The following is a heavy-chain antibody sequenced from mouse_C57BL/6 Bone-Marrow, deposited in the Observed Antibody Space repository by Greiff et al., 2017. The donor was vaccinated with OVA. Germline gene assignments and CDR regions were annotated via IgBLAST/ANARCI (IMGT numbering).Heavy chain of an antibody. Sequence: VQLQQPGAELVKPGASVKLSCKASGYTFTSYWMHWVKQRPGQGLEWIGMIHTNSGSTNYNEKFKSKATLTVDKSSSTAYMQLSSLTSEDSAVYYCARWVYGLGDYWGQGTTLTVSS. V-gene: IGHV1-64*01. D-gene: IGHD1-2*01. CDR3: ARWVYGLGDY. CDR1: GYTFTSYW. J-gene: IGHJ2*01. CDR2: IHTNSGST.